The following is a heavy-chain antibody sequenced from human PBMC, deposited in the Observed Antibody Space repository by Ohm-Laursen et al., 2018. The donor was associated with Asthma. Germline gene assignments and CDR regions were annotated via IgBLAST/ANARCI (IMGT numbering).Heavy chain of an antibody. D-gene: IGHD4-17*01. J-gene: IGHJ6*02. Sequence: SLRLSCTASGFTFSSYGMHWVRQAPGKGLEWVAVISYDGSNKYYADSVKGRFTISRDNSKNTLYLQMNSLRAEDTAVYYCAREAYGDYEGYYGMDVRGQGTTVTVSS. V-gene: IGHV3-30*03. CDR3: AREAYGDYEGYYGMDV. CDR1: GFTFSSYG. CDR2: ISYDGSNK.